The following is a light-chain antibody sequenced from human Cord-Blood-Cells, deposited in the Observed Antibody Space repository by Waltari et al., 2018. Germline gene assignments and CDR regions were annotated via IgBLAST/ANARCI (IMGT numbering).Light chain of an antibody. Sequence: SYELTQPPSVSVSPGQTAIITCSGDKLGDKYACWYQPKPGQSPVLVIYQDSKRPAGIPERFPGANSGNTATLTVSGTQAMGEADYYWQAWDSNTYVFGTGTKVTVL. J-gene: IGLJ1*01. V-gene: IGLV3-1*01. CDR3: QAWDSNTYV. CDR1: KLGDKY. CDR2: QDS.